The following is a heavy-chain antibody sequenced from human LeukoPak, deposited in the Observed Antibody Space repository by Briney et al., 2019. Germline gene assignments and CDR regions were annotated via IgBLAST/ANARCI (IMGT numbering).Heavy chain of an antibody. CDR2: IYYSGST. Sequence: SQTLSLTCTVSGGSISSGDYYWSWIRQPPGKGLEWIGYIYYSGSTYYNPSLKSRVTISVDTSKNQFSLKLSSVTAADTAVYYCARDGPVLLWFVELYYGMDVWGQGTTVTVSS. CDR1: GGSISSGDYY. D-gene: IGHD3-10*01. V-gene: IGHV4-30-4*01. CDR3: ARDGPVLLWFVELYYGMDV. J-gene: IGHJ6*02.